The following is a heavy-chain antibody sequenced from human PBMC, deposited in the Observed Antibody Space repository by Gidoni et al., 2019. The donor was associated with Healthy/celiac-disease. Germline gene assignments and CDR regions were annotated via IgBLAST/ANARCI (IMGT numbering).Heavy chain of an antibody. J-gene: IGHJ4*02. CDR2: IGTAGDT. D-gene: IGHD5-12*01. V-gene: IGHV3-13*01. CDR1: GFTFSSYD. CDR3: ARGGERDGYNYLNFDY. Sequence: EVQLVESGGGLLQPGGSLRLSFAASGFTFSSYDMHWVRQATGKGLEWVSAIGTAGDTYYPGTVKGRFTISRENAKNPLYLQMNSLRAGDTAVYYCARGGERDGYNYLNFDYWGQGTLVTVSS.